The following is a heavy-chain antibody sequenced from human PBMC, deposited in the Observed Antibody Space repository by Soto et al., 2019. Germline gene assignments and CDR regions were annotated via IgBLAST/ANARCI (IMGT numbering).Heavy chain of an antibody. CDR2: ISSTGSTP. Sequence: GGSLRLSCAASGFPFSDSYMALIRQAPGKGLEEIATISSTGSTPYYADSVKGRFTISRDNAQNSLYLEMNNLRAEDTAVYYCVKKKGVRDADLQYFFDSWGQGSLVTVSS. V-gene: IGHV3-11*01. D-gene: IGHD3-16*01. J-gene: IGHJ4*02. CDR1: GFPFSDSY. CDR3: VKKKGVRDADLQYFFDS.